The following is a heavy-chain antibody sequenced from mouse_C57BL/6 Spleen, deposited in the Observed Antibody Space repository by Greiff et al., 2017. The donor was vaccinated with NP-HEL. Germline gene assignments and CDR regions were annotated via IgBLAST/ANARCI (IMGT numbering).Heavy chain of an antibody. CDR3: ARIEDSLLRGDAMDY. J-gene: IGHJ4*01. CDR1: GFSLSTFGLG. D-gene: IGHD1-2*01. CDR2: LWWDDDK. V-gene: IGHV8-8*01. Sequence: QVTLNVSGPGILQPSQTLSLTCSFSGFSLSTFGLGVGWIRQPSGKGLEWLEHLWWDDDKYYNPALQSRLTISKDTSKNQVFLKIANVDTADTATYYGARIEDSLLRGDAMDYWGQGTSVTVSS.